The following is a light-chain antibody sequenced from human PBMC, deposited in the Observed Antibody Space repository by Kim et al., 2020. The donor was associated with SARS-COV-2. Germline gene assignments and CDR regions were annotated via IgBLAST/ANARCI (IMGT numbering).Light chain of an antibody. CDR3: AAWDDSLSGWV. CDR2: MNN. CDR1: SSNIGSNY. Sequence: QSVLTQPPSASGTPGQRVTISCSGSSSNIGSNYVYWYQQVPGTAPKLLIHMNNQRPSGVPDRFSGSKSGTSASLAISGLRSEDEADYYCAAWDDSLSGWVFGGGTQLTVL. J-gene: IGLJ3*02. V-gene: IGLV1-47*01.